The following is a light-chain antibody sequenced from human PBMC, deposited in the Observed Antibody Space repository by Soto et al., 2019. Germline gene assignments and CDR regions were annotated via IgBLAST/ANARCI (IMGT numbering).Light chain of an antibody. V-gene: IGKV2-28*01. CDR1: QSRLHSNGYNY. Sequence: IVMTQSQLSLPVTPGEPSSISCRSSQSRLHSNGYNYLDWYLQKPGQSPQLLIYLGSNRASGVPDRFSGSGSGTDFTLKISRVEADDVGVYYCMQSVQLPGTFGQGTKVDIK. CDR2: LGS. J-gene: IGKJ1*01. CDR3: MQSVQLPGT.